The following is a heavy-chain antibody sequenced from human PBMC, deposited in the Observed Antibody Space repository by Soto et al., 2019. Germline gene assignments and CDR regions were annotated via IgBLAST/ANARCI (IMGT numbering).Heavy chain of an antibody. V-gene: IGHV1-69*13. CDR3: FTGYYNPANGLQH. CDR1: GGTFSSYA. D-gene: IGHD3-9*01. CDR2: IIPIFGTA. Sequence: GASVKVSCKASGGTFSSYAISWVRQAPGQGLEWMGGIIPIFGTANYAQKFQGRVTITADESTSTAYMELSSLRSEDTAVYYCFTGYYNPANGLQHWGQGTLVTVSS. J-gene: IGHJ1*01.